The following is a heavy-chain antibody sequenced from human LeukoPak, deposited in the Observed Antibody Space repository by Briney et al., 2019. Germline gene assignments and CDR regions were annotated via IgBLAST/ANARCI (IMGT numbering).Heavy chain of an antibody. D-gene: IGHD5-24*01. CDR1: GFTFSSYW. V-gene: IGHV3-74*01. J-gene: IGHJ4*02. CDR3: AKPQTHRRDGYNLYYFDY. Sequence: PGGSLRLSCAASGFTFSSYWMHWVRQAPGKGLVWVSRINRDGSSTIYADSVKGRFTISRDNAKNSLYLQMNSLRAEDTALYYCAKPQTHRRDGYNLYYFDYWGQGTLVTVSS. CDR2: INRDGSST.